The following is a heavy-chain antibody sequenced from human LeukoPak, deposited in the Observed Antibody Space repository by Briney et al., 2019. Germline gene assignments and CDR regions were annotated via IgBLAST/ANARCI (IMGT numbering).Heavy chain of an antibody. CDR1: GFTFSSYA. J-gene: IGHJ4*02. CDR3: AKDPGVVPAHYFDY. D-gene: IGHD2-2*01. V-gene: IGHV3-23*01. Sequence: PGGSLRLSCAASGFTFSSYAINWVRQAPGKGLEWVSATGSTGVSTFYADSVKGRFTVSRDNSKNTLSLQMNSLRAEDTAVYYCAKDPGVVPAHYFDYWGQGILVTVSS. CDR2: TGSTGVST.